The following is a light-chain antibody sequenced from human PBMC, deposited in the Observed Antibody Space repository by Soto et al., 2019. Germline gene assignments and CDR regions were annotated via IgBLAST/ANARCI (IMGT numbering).Light chain of an antibody. V-gene: IGKV3-20*01. CDR2: GAS. CDR3: QQYGSSLT. Sequence: EIVLTQSPGTLSLSPGERATLSCRASQIFSSSYLAWYQQKPGQAPGLLIDGASSRAAGIPGRFSGRGCGEDFTLIISRLEPEDSAVYYYQQYGSSLTFGQGTRLEIK. CDR1: QIFSSSY. J-gene: IGKJ5*01.